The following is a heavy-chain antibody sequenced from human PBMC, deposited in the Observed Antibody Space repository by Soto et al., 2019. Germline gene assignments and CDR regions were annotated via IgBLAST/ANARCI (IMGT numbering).Heavy chain of an antibody. Sequence: GESLQISCKGSGYSFTSYCIGWVRQMPGKGLEWMGIIYPGDSDTRYSPSFQGQVTISADKSISTAYLQWSSLKASDTAMYYCATAYSGYYYYYGMDVWGQGTTVTVSS. D-gene: IGHD4-4*01. CDR1: GYSFTSYC. CDR2: IYPGDSDT. V-gene: IGHV5-51*01. J-gene: IGHJ6*02. CDR3: ATAYSGYYYYYGMDV.